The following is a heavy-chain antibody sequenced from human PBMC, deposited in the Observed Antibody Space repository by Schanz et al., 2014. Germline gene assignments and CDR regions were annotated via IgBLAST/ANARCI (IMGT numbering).Heavy chain of an antibody. V-gene: IGHV3-7*03. D-gene: IGHD1-26*01. CDR1: GLIFSNYV. J-gene: IGHJ2*01. CDR2: IKEDGSVK. Sequence: EVQLVESGGGLVQPGGSLRLSCAASGLIFSNYVMSWVRQAPGKGLEWVANIKEDGSVKDYVDSVKGRFTISRDNAKNALYLQMTSLRADDTAVYYCARNRGSGGQNWYFDLWGRGTLVTVSS. CDR3: ARNRGSGGQNWYFDL.